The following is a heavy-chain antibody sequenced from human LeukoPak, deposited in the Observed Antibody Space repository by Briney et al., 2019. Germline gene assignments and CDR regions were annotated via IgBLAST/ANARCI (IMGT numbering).Heavy chain of an antibody. J-gene: IGHJ4*02. CDR1: DDSIRNYY. Sequence: SETLSLTCTVSDDSIRNYYWSWVRQPPGKGLEWVGHIYYSGSTSYNPTLKSRVTMSVDSSKNQLSLTLSSVTAADTAVYFCAGTDLIAVAGRLDCWGQGTLVTVSS. CDR2: IYYSGST. V-gene: IGHV4-59*01. D-gene: IGHD6-19*01. CDR3: AGTDLIAVAGRLDC.